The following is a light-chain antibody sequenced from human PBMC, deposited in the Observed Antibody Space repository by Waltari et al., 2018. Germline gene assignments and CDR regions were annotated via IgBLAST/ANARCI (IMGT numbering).Light chain of an antibody. V-gene: IGKV2D-29*01. CDR3: MQTIQPRT. CDR1: RTLLYSDGKTY. J-gene: IGKJ1*01. Sequence: DIVLTQTPLSLSVTPGQPASISCRSSRTLLYSDGKTYLYWYLQKHGQPPQLLIYEVSNRCSGVPHSFSCSGSGTEFTLKISLVEAGDVGVYYCMQTIQPRTFGQGTKVEIK. CDR2: EVS.